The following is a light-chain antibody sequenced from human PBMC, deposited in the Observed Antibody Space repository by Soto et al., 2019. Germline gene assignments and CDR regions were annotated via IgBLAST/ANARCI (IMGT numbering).Light chain of an antibody. Sequence: EIVMTQSPATLSESPGERVSLYCRASQNINNNLAWYQQKPGQAPRLLIFGASTRATGIPARFSGSGSGTEFTLTINSLQSEDCAVYYCQQYGSSPITFGQGTRLEIK. CDR2: GAS. CDR3: QQYGSSPIT. CDR1: QNINNN. J-gene: IGKJ5*01. V-gene: IGKV3-15*01.